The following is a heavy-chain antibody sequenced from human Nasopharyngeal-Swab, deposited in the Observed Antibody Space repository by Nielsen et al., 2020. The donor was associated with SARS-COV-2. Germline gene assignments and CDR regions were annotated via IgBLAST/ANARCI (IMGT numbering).Heavy chain of an antibody. CDR3: ARDDSSGYYGY. J-gene: IGHJ4*02. V-gene: IGHV3-21*04. Sequence: GESLKISCAASGFTFSSYSMNWVRQAPGKGLDWVSSISSSSRYIYYADPVKGRFTMSRDNAKNSVYLQMNSLRAEDTAVYYCARDDSSGYYGYWGQGTLVTVSS. CDR1: GFTFSSYS. D-gene: IGHD3-22*01. CDR2: ISSSSRYI.